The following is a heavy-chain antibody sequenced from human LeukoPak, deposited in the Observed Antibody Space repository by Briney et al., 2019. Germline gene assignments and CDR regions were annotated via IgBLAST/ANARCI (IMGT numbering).Heavy chain of an antibody. CDR1: GGSISSGGYS. J-gene: IGHJ4*02. CDR3: ARHSGSSGWPFYFDY. CDR2: IYHSGST. V-gene: IGHV4-30-2*01. D-gene: IGHD6-19*01. Sequence: SETLSLTCAVSGGSISSGGYSWRWIRQPPGKGLEWIGYIYHSGSTYYNPSLKSRVTISVDRSKNQFSLKLSSVTAADTAVYYCARHSGSSGWPFYFDYWGQGTLVTVSS.